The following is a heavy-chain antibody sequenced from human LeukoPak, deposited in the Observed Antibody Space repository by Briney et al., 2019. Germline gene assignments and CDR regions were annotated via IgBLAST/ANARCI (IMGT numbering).Heavy chain of an antibody. CDR1: RVTFSSYR. Sequence: GGSLRLSCAASRVTFSSYRMIWVRQAPGKGLEWGSSISSSSSSIYYADSVKGRFTISRDNAKNSLYLQMNSLRAEDTAVYYCARASKYYYDSSGYPLDYWGQGTLVTVSS. J-gene: IGHJ4*02. CDR3: ARASKYYYDSSGYPLDY. CDR2: ISSSSSSI. D-gene: IGHD3-22*01. V-gene: IGHV3-21*01.